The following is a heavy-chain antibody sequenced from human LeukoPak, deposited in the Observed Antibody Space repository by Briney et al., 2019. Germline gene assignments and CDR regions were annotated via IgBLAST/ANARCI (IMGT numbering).Heavy chain of an antibody. J-gene: IGHJ2*01. Sequence: PGGSLRLSCAASGFTFTTYAMSWVRQAPGKGLEWVSAIGGSGHYTYYADSVKGRFTISRDNSKNTLYLQMNSQRPEDTAVYYCGEGYSFAYWYFDFWGRGTLVTVSS. CDR3: GEGYSFAYWYFDF. CDR1: GFTFTTYA. CDR2: IGGSGHYT. D-gene: IGHD5-18*01. V-gene: IGHV3-23*01.